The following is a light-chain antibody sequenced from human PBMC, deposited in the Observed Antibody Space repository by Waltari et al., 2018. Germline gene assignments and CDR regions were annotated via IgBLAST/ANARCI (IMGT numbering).Light chain of an antibody. V-gene: IGKV4-1*01. CDR3: QQYYNTPYT. J-gene: IGKJ2*01. CDR2: WAS. Sequence: DIVMTQSPDSLAVSLGERATINCKSRPSVLYSSKNKNYLAWYQQKPGQPPKLLIYWASTRESGVPDRFSGSGSGTDFTLTISSLQAEDVAVYYCQQYYNTPYTFGQGTKLEIK. CDR1: PSVLYSSKNKNY.